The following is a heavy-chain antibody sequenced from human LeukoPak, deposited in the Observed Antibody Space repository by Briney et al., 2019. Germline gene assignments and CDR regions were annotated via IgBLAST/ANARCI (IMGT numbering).Heavy chain of an antibody. CDR1: GYTFTGYY. J-gene: IGHJ5*02. V-gene: IGHV1-2*02. CDR3: AREDCSSTSCNNWFDP. Sequence: EASVKVSCKASGYTFTGYYMHWVRQAPGQGLEWMGWINPNSGGTNYAQKFQGRVTMTRDTSISTAYMELSRLRSDDTAVYYCAREDCSSTSCNNWFDPWGQGTLVTVSS. CDR2: INPNSGGT. D-gene: IGHD2-2*01.